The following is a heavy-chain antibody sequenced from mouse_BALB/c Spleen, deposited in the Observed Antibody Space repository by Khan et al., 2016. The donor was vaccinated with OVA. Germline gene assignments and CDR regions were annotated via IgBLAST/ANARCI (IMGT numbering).Heavy chain of an antibody. CDR3: ARRNYFGYTFAY. Sequence: QVQLQQSGAELARPGASVKLSCKASGYTFTDYYINWVKQRTGQGLEWIGEIYPGSGNTYYNEKFKDKATLTADKSSTTAYMQLSSLTSEDSAVYFCARRNYFGYTFAYWGQGTLGTVSA. CDR2: IYPGSGNT. CDR1: GYTFTDYY. J-gene: IGHJ3*01. D-gene: IGHD1-2*01. V-gene: IGHV1-77*01.